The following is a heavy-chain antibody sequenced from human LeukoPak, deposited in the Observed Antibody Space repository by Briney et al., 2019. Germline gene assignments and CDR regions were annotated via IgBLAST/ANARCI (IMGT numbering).Heavy chain of an antibody. Sequence: SETLSLTCAVYGGSFSSYYWSWIRQPPGKGLEWIGEINHSGSTNYNPSLKSRVTISVDTSKNQFSLKLSSVTAADTAVYYCARDHCSGGSCFNWFDPWGQGTLVTVSS. J-gene: IGHJ5*02. CDR3: ARDHCSGGSCFNWFDP. CDR2: INHSGST. V-gene: IGHV4-34*01. CDR1: GGSFSSYY. D-gene: IGHD2-15*01.